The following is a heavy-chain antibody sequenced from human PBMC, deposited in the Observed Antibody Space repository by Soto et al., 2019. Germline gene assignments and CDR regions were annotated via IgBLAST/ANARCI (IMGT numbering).Heavy chain of an antibody. CDR3: AREPYCSSTSCYPTDAFDI. CDR2: IIPIFGTA. J-gene: IGHJ3*02. D-gene: IGHD2-2*01. V-gene: IGHV1-69*01. Sequence: QVQLVQSGAEVKKPGSSVKVSCTASGGTFSSYAISWVRQAPGQGLEWMGGIIPIFGTANYAQKFQGRVTITADESTSTAYMELSSLRSEDTAVYYCAREPYCSSTSCYPTDAFDIWGQGTMVTVSS. CDR1: GGTFSSYA.